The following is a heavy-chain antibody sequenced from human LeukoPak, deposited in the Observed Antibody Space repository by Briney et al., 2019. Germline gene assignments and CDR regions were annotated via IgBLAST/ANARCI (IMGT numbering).Heavy chain of an antibody. D-gene: IGHD3-3*01. V-gene: IGHV1-18*01. Sequence: ASVKVSCKASGYTFTSYGISWVRQAPGQGLEWMGWISAYNGNTNYAQKLQGRVTMTTDTSTNTAYMELRSLRSDDTAVYYCARDDTHYDFWSGYYREAEYFQDWGQGTLVTVSS. CDR1: GYTFTSYG. J-gene: IGHJ1*01. CDR2: ISAYNGNT. CDR3: ARDDTHYDFWSGYYREAEYFQD.